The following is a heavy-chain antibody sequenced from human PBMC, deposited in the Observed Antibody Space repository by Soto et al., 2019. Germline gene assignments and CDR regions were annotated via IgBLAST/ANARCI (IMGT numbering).Heavy chain of an antibody. CDR3: ARVHCSAGTCLDGLDF. Sequence: PSQTLSLTCVISGDSVSSTGACWNWLRQSPSRGLQWLGRIYYRSKWFYDYAASVESRMAINPDTSRNQFSLQLNYVTPEDTAVYYCARVHCSAGTCLDGLDFWGQGTTVTVSS. CDR2: IYYRSKWFY. V-gene: IGHV6-1*01. D-gene: IGHD2-15*01. CDR1: GDSVSSTGAC. J-gene: IGHJ6*02.